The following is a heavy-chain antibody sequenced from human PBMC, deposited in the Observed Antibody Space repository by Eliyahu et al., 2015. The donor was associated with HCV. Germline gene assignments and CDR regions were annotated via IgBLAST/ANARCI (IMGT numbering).Heavy chain of an antibody. D-gene: IGHD3-22*01. V-gene: IGHV5-51*01. J-gene: IGHJ4*02. Sequence: EVQLVQSGAEVKKPGESLKISCXGSGNKFSNYWIGWVRQMPGKGLQWMGIISPGDSETRYSPSFEGQVTISADKSINAAYLQWSSLRASDTAMYYCARRANYYDSGAYTMDYWGQGTLVTVSS. CDR1: GNKFSNYW. CDR2: ISPGDSET. CDR3: ARRANYYDSGAYTMDY.